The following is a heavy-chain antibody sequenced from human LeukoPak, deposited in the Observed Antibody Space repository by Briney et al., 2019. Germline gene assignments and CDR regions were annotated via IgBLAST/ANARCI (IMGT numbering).Heavy chain of an antibody. CDR3: ASSIPQNYYYYYMDV. Sequence: QSGGSLRLSCAASGFTFDSYWMTWVRQAPGRGQEWVANIRHDGGERYYVDSVKGRFTISRDNAKNSLYLQMNSLRAEDTAVYYCASSIPQNYYYYYMDVWGKGTTVTVSS. CDR1: GFTFDSYW. V-gene: IGHV3-7*01. D-gene: IGHD2/OR15-2a*01. CDR2: IRHDGGER. J-gene: IGHJ6*03.